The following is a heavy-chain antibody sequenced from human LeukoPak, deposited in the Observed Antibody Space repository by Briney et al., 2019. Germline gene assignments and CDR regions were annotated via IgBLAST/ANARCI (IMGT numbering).Heavy chain of an antibody. V-gene: IGHV4-34*01. J-gene: IGHJ4*02. Sequence: GSLRLSCAVSGITFSNYVMIWVRQAPGKGLEWIGEINHSGSTNYNPSLKSRVTISVDTSKNQFSLKLSSVTAADTAVYYCARQAPIGFYYGLYPITAGFDYWGQGTLVTVSS. CDR3: ARQAPIGFYYGLYPITAGFDY. D-gene: IGHD3-10*01. CDR2: INHSGST. CDR1: GITFSNYV.